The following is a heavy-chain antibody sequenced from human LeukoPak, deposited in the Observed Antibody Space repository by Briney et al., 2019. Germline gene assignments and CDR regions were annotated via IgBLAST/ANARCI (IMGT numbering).Heavy chain of an antibody. J-gene: IGHJ4*02. CDR1: GGSISSSSYY. CDR3: ARLYYDSSGYYQICYFDY. V-gene: IGHV4-39*01. CDR2: IYYSGST. Sequence: SETLSLTCTVSGGSISSSSYYWGWIRHPPGKGLEWLGSIYYSGSTYYNPSLKSRVTISVDTSKNQFSLNLSSVTAADTAVYYCARLYYDSSGYYQICYFDYWGQGTLVTVSS. D-gene: IGHD3-22*01.